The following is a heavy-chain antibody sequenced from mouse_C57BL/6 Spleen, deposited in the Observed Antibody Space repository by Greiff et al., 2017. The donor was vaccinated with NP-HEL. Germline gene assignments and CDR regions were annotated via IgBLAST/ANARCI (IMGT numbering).Heavy chain of an antibody. D-gene: IGHD1-1*01. Sequence: QVQLQQPGAELVMPGASVKLSCKASGYTFTSYWMHWVKQRPGQGLEWIGEIDPSDSYTNYNQKFKGKSTLTVDKSSSTAYMQLSSLTSEDSAVYYCARRGYYYCSSYWYFDVWGTGTTVTVFS. CDR1: GYTFTSYW. V-gene: IGHV1-69*01. CDR2: IDPSDSYT. J-gene: IGHJ1*03. CDR3: ARRGYYYCSSYWYFDV.